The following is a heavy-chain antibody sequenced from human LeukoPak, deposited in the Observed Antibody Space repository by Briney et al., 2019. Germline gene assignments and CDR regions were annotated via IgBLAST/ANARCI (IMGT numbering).Heavy chain of an antibody. J-gene: IGHJ4*02. CDR1: GGSISAYY. D-gene: IGHD1-26*01. CDR3: ARGFAVGATTGFDY. V-gene: IGHV4-4*07. CDR2: IDTSGST. Sequence: SETLSLTCAVSGGSISAYYWNWIRQPAGKGLEWIGRIDTSGSTNYNPSLKSRVTISVDTSKNQFSLKLSSVTAADTAVYYCARGFAVGATTGFDYWGQGTLVTVSS.